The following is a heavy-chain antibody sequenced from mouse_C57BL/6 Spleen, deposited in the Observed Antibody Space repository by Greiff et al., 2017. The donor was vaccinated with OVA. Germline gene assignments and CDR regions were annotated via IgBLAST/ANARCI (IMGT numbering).Heavy chain of an antibody. J-gene: IGHJ2*01. CDR3: ARDRGGLRYYFDY. D-gene: IGHD2-4*01. CDR2: ISDGGSYT. Sequence: EVMLVESGGGLVKPGGSLKLSCAASGFTFSSYAMSWVRQTPEKRLEWVATISDGGSYTYYPDTVKGRFTISRDNAKNNLYLQMSHLKSEDTAMYYCARDRGGLRYYFDYWGQGTTLTVSS. V-gene: IGHV5-4*01. CDR1: GFTFSSYA.